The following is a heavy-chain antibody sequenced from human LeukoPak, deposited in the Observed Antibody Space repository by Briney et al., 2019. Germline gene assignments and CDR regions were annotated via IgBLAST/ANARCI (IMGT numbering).Heavy chain of an antibody. J-gene: IGHJ6*01. D-gene: IGHD3-3*02. CDR2: IYYSGST. CDR1: GASVSSGSSY. Sequence: SATLSPTCAVSGASVSSGSSYWSWIRQPPGKGLEWIGYIYYSGSTNYNLSLKSRLSISLGTYKTPSWLRLSSVAAADTAVYYCGRETFCTTYLPTYYSG. V-gene: IGHV4-61*01. CDR3: GRETFCTTYLPTYYSG.